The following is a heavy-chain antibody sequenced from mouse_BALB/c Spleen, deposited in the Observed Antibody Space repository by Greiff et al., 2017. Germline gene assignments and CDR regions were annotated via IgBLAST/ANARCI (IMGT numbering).Heavy chain of an antibody. V-gene: IGHV1-26*01. CDR2: INPYNGAT. CDR1: GYSFTGYY. CDR3: ARPYYDYDGWFAY. D-gene: IGHD2-4*01. J-gene: IGHJ3*01. Sequence: VQLQQSGPELVKPGASVKISCKASGYSFTGYYMHWVKQSHVKSLEWIGRINPYNGATSYNQNFKDKASLTVDKSSSTAYMELHSLTSEDSAVYYCARPYYDYDGWFAYWGQGTLVTVSA.